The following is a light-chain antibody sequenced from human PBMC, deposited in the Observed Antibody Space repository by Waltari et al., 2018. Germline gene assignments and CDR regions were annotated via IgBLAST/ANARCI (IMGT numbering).Light chain of an antibody. CDR2: KAS. V-gene: IGKV1-5*03. J-gene: IGKJ2*01. CDR3: QQYNSYPT. Sequence: DIQMTQSPSTLSASVGDRVTITCRASQSISSWLAWYQQKPGKAPKLLIYKASNLESGVPSRLSGSGSGTEFTLTISSLQPDDFATYYCQQYNSYPTFGQGTKLEIK. CDR1: QSISSW.